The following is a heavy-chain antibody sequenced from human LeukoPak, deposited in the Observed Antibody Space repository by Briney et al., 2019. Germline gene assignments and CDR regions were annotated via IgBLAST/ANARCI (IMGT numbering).Heavy chain of an antibody. CDR3: ARVHSYYDFWSGYFTSNWFDP. CDR2: MNPNSGNT. V-gene: IGHV1-8*01. CDR1: GYTFTSYD. Sequence: ASVKVSCKASGYTFTSYDINWVRQATGQGLEWMGWMNPNSGNTGYAQKFQGRVTMTRNTSISTAYMELSSLRSEDTAVYYCARVHSYYDFWSGYFTSNWFDPWGQGTLVTVSP. D-gene: IGHD3-3*01. J-gene: IGHJ5*02.